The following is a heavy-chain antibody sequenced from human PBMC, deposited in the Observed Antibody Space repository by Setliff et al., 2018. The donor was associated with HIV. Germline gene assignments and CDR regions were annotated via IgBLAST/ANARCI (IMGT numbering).Heavy chain of an antibody. Sequence: PSETLSLTCTVSGGSISSYYWSWIRQPPGKGLEWIGHIYYSGSTNYNPSLKSRVTISVDTSKKQFSLKLSSVTAADTAVYYCARILRYFDFANYFYYMDVWGKGTTVTVSS. CDR3: ARILRYFDFANYFYYMDV. D-gene: IGHD3-9*01. CDR1: GGSISSYY. V-gene: IGHV4-59*08. CDR2: IYYSGST. J-gene: IGHJ6*03.